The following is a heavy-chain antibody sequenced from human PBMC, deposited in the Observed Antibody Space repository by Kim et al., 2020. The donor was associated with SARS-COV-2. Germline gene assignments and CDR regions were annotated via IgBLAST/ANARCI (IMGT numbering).Heavy chain of an antibody. CDR2: INPSGGST. V-gene: IGHV1-46*01. D-gene: IGHD3-10*01. CDR3: AREYGVGRGFGYYYGLDV. J-gene: IGHJ6*02. CDR1: GYTFTSYY. Sequence: ASVKVSCKASGYTFTSYYMHWVRQAPGQGLEWMGIINPSGGSTNYAQKFQGRVTMTRDTSTSTVYMELSSLRSEDTAVYYCAREYGVGRGFGYYYGLDVWGQGTTVTVSS.